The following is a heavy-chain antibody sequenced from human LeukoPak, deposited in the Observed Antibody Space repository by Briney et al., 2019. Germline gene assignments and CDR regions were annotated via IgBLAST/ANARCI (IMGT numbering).Heavy chain of an antibody. CDR3: AREITMVRGVISRFFDY. D-gene: IGHD3-10*01. J-gene: IGHJ4*02. Sequence: SETLSLTCTVSGGSISSSNYYWGWIRQPPGKGLEWIGNIYYSGSTFYNPSVKSRLTISVDTSKNQFSLRLSSVTAADTAVYYCAREITMVRGVISRFFDYWGQGTLVTVSS. CDR2: IYYSGST. V-gene: IGHV4-39*07. CDR1: GGSISSSNYY.